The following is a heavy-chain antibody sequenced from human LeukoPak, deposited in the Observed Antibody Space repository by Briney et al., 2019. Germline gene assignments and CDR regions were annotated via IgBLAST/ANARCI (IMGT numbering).Heavy chain of an antibody. Sequence: GGSLRLSCAASRFTFSSYGMHWVRQAPGKGLEWVAFIRYDGSNKYYADSVKGRFTISRDNSKNTLYLQMNSLRAEDTAVYYCARGLRYFDDYFDYWGQGTLVTVSS. D-gene: IGHD3-9*01. J-gene: IGHJ4*02. V-gene: IGHV3-30*02. CDR3: ARGLRYFDDYFDY. CDR1: RFTFSSYG. CDR2: IRYDGSNK.